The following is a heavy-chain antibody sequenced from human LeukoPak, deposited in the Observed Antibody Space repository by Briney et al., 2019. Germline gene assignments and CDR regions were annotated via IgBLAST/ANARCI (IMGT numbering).Heavy chain of an antibody. CDR1: GGTFSSYA. D-gene: IGHD3-22*01. J-gene: IGHJ4*02. V-gene: IGHV1-69*04. Sequence: ASVKVSCKASGGTFSSYAISWVRQAPGQGLEWMGRIIPILGIANYAQKFQGRVTITADKSTSTAYMELSSLRSEDTAVYYCARDRVEGYDSSGYYYSGYWGQGTLVTVSS. CDR3: ARDRVEGYDSSGYYYSGY. CDR2: IIPILGIA.